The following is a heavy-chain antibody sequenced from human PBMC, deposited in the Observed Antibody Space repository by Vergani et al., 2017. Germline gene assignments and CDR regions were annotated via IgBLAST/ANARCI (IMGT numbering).Heavy chain of an antibody. V-gene: IGHV1-69*17. J-gene: IGHJ4*02. CDR3: ARDRYCSSTSCGKFDY. CDR1: GGTFSSYA. D-gene: IGHD2-2*01. CDR2: IIPIFGIA. Sequence: QVQLVQSGAEVKKPGSSVKVSCKASGGTFSSYAISWVRQAPGQGLEWMGGIIPIFGIANYAQKFQGRVTITAAKSTSTAYMELSSLRSEDTAVYYCARDRYCSSTSCGKFDYWGQGTLVTVSS.